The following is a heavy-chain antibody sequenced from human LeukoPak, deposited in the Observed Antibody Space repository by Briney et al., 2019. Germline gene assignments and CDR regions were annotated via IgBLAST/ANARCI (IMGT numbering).Heavy chain of an antibody. J-gene: IGHJ4*02. CDR1: GFTFTDAW. D-gene: IGHD2/OR15-2a*01. CDR3: TTVSHFYL. V-gene: IGHV3-15*01. Sequence: GGSLRLSCAASGFTFTDAWMSWVRQAPGKGLEWVGRINNGGTTDYAAPVEGRFTISRDDSKATLYLQMNSLKTEDTAMYYCTTVSHFYLGGQGTLVTVSS. CDR2: INNGGTT.